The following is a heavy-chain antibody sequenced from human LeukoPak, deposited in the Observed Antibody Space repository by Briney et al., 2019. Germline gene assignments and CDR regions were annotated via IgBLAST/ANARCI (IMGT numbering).Heavy chain of an antibody. D-gene: IGHD3-16*01. J-gene: IGHJ4*02. CDR1: RFTLTEYL. CDR2: INTDTRGT. CDR3: ARAGAYHFDN. V-gene: IGHV3-74*01. Sequence: QPGGSVTHSHAAKRFTLTEYLMHWVRQVPGKELVWVSIINTDTRGTYYADSVKGRFTISRDNAKSTLYLQMDSLRAEDTAVYYCARAGAYHFDNWGQGTLVTVSS.